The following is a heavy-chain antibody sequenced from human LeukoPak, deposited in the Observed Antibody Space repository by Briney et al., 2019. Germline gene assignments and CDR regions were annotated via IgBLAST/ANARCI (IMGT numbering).Heavy chain of an antibody. Sequence: GGSLRLSCAASGFTFDDYAMPWVRQAPGKGLEWVSGISWNSGSIGYADSVKGRFTISRDNAKNSLYLQMNSLRAEDTALYYCAKDLSMIVVAPGYWGQGTLVTVSS. CDR3: AKDLSMIVVAPGY. CDR1: GFTFDDYA. CDR2: ISWNSGSI. D-gene: IGHD3-22*01. J-gene: IGHJ4*02. V-gene: IGHV3-9*01.